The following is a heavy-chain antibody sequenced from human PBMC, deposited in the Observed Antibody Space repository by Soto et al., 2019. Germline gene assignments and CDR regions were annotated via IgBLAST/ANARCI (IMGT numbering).Heavy chain of an antibody. CDR3: AVQLIPFDY. CDR1: GFTFSGYP. J-gene: IGHJ4*02. D-gene: IGHD2-2*01. Sequence: GGSLRLSCAASGFTFSGYPMSWVRQAPGSGLEWVSGISGSGSTTYYADSVKGRFTISRDNSKNTLYLQMNSLRAEDTAVYYCAVQLIPFDYWGQGTLVTVSS. CDR2: ISGSGSTT. V-gene: IGHV3-23*01.